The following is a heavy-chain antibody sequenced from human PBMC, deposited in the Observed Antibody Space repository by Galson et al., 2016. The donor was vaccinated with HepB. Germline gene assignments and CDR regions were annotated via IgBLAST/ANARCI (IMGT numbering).Heavy chain of an antibody. J-gene: IGHJ4*02. D-gene: IGHD5-24*01. Sequence: SLRLSCAASGFTFSSYAMHWVRQAPGKGLEWVAAIGHDGRNQYYPDSVEGRFSISRDNYKNTLYLQMNSLRAEDTAVYYCARERVIEGWLQMCDYWGQGTLVTVSS. V-gene: IGHV3-33*01. CDR2: IGHDGRNQ. CDR3: ARERVIEGWLQMCDY. CDR1: GFTFSSYA.